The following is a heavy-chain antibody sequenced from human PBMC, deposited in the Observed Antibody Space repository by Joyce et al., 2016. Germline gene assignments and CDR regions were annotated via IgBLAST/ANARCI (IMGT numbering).Heavy chain of an antibody. Sequence: QLQLQESGSGLVKPSQTLSLTCAVSGASVSSGGYSWSWIRQPPGKGLEWIGYIYHNESTYYNPSLKSRGTRSVDRSKNQFSLKLASVTAADTAVYYCASGFNFKGRSFFDYWGQGALVTVSS. CDR2: IYHNEST. V-gene: IGHV4-30-2*01. CDR3: ASGFNFKGRSFFDY. CDR1: GASVSSGGYS. J-gene: IGHJ4*02. D-gene: IGHD3-10*01.